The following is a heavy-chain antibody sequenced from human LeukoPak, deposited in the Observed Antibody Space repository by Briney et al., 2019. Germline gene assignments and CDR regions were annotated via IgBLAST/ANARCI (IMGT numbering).Heavy chain of an antibody. CDR1: GFTFSSYA. CDR2: ISVSGGRT. J-gene: IGHJ4*02. Sequence: GGSLRLSCAAAGFTFSSYAMSWARQAPGKGLEWVSVISVSGGRTYYVDSVKGRFTISRDNSKAALYLQMNSLRAEDTAVYYCAKDRSSSSWYDYWGQGTLVSVSS. CDR3: AKDRSSSSWYDY. V-gene: IGHV3-23*01. D-gene: IGHD6-13*01.